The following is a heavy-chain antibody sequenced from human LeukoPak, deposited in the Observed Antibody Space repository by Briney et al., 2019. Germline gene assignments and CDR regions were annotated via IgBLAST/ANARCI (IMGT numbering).Heavy chain of an antibody. CDR3: ARGGRHYYDFWSGYYLDY. CDR2: IWYDGSNK. CDR1: GFTFSSYG. Sequence: ESGGSLRLSCAASGFTFSSYGMHWVRQAPGKGLGWVAVIWYDGSNKYYADSVKGRFTISRDNSKNTLYLQMNSLRAEDTAVYYCARGGRHYYDFWSGYYLDYWGQGTLVTVSS. J-gene: IGHJ4*02. D-gene: IGHD3-3*01. V-gene: IGHV3-33*01.